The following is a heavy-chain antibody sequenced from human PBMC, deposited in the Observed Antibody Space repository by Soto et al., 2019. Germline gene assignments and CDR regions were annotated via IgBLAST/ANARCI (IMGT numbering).Heavy chain of an antibody. J-gene: IGHJ5*02. Sequence: SQTLSLTCAISGDSVSSYSAAWNWIRQSPSGGLEWLGRTYYRSRFFSDYAESVKSRIIINPDTSKNQFSMQLKSVTPEDTAVYYCVRDRYSSSGWFDPWGQGTPVTVSS. CDR1: GDSVSSYSAA. D-gene: IGHD3-10*01. CDR3: VRDRYSSSGWFDP. CDR2: TYYRSRFFS. V-gene: IGHV6-1*01.